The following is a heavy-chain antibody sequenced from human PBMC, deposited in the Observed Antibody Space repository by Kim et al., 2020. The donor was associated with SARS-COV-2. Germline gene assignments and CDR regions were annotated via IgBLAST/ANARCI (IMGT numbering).Heavy chain of an antibody. J-gene: IGHJ4*02. CDR2: IWADGSET. CDR1: GFAFSSYG. V-gene: IGHV3-33*01. CDR3: TTEGGYGSGSSTFDY. Sequence: GGALRLSCAASGFAFSSYGLHWVRQAPGKGLEWVALIWADGSETYYAESVKGRFTTSRDNSRNTLYLQIDNLRAEDTAVYYCTTEGGYGSGSSTFDYWGQGTLDTVSS. D-gene: IGHD3-10*01.